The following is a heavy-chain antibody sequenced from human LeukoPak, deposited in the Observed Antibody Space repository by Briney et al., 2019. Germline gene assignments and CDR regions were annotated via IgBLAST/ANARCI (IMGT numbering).Heavy chain of an antibody. CDR2: IYTSGST. V-gene: IGHV4-4*07. CDR3: ARDSVVTMTRKNPDAFGI. J-gene: IGHJ3*02. Sequence: PSETLSLTCTVSGGSISGYYWSWIRQPAGKGLEWIGRIYTSGSTNYNPSLKSRVTMSVDTSKNQFSLKLSSVTAADTAVYYCARDSVVTMTRKNPDAFGIWGQGTMVTVSS. D-gene: IGHD3-22*01. CDR1: GGSISGYY.